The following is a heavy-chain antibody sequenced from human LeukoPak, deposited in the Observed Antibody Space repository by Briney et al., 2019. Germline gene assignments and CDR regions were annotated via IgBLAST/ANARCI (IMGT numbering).Heavy chain of an antibody. CDR2: ISSSSSYI. V-gene: IGHV3-21*01. CDR1: GFTFSSYS. Sequence: GGSLRLSCAASGFTFSSYSMNWVRQAPGKGLEWVSSISSSSSYIYYADSVKGRFTISRDNAKNSLYLQMNSLRAEDTAVYYCARGDTHILWAAFDIWGQGTMVTVSS. J-gene: IGHJ3*02. CDR3: ARGDTHILWAAFDI. D-gene: IGHD2-21*01.